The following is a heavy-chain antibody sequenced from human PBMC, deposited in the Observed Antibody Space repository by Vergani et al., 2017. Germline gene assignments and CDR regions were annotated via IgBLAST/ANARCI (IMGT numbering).Heavy chain of an antibody. CDR1: GYTFTSYG. V-gene: IGHV1-18*01. CDR3: ARGISYYDFWSGYYIPNIYGMDV. CDR2: ISEYNGDT. D-gene: IGHD3-3*01. J-gene: IGHJ6*02. Sequence: QVQLVQSGAEVKKPGASVKVSCKASGYTFTSYGISWVRQAPGQGLEWMGWISEYNGDTNYAQKVQGRVTMTTDTSKSTAYMELRRLRADDTAVYYCARGISYYDFWSGYYIPNIYGMDVWGQGTTVTVSS.